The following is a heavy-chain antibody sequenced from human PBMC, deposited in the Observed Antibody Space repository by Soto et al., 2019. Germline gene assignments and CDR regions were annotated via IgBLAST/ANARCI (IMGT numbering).Heavy chain of an antibody. Sequence: SVKVSCKASGGTFSSYAISWVRQAPGQGLEWMGGIIPIFGTANYAQKFQGRVTITADESTSAAYMELSSLRSEDTAVYYCARPSNYGSGSYYTLGRAFDIWGQGTMVTVSS. CDR3: ARPSNYGSGSYYTLGRAFDI. CDR1: GGTFSSYA. J-gene: IGHJ3*02. V-gene: IGHV1-69*13. D-gene: IGHD3-10*01. CDR2: IIPIFGTA.